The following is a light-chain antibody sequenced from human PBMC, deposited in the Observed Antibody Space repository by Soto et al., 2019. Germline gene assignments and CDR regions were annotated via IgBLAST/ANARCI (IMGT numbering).Light chain of an antibody. CDR1: QSVSNN. Sequence: EIVMTQSPVTLSVSPGERVTLSCRASQSVSNNLAWYQQKSGQAPRLLIYGASTRVTGIPARFSGSGSGTEFTLTISSLQSEDFAIYYCQQYNNWPPVTFGQGTRLEIK. CDR3: QQYNNWPPVT. J-gene: IGKJ5*01. CDR2: GAS. V-gene: IGKV3-15*01.